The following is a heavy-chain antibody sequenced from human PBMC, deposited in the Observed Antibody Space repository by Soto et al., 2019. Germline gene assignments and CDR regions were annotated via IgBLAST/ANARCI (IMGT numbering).Heavy chain of an antibody. Sequence: GGSLRLSCAASGFTFSSYAMHWVRQAPGKGLEYVSAINSNGGSTYYANSVKGRFTISRDNSKNTLYLQMGSLRAEDMAVYYCARDLQSLVGGWYGAFGYWGQGTLVTVSS. CDR1: GFTFSSYA. J-gene: IGHJ4*02. CDR3: ARDLQSLVGGWYGAFGY. V-gene: IGHV3-64*01. CDR2: INSNGGST. D-gene: IGHD6-19*01.